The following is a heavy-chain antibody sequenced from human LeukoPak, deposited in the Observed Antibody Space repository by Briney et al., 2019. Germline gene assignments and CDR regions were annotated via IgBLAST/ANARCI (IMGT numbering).Heavy chain of an antibody. CDR2: MTPNSGNT. V-gene: IGHV1-8*03. CDR3: ARANFLRFDP. Sequence: GASVKVSCKASGYTFAIYDIHWVRQASGQGLEWMGWMTPNSGNTGYAQKFQGGVTITRNTSISTAYMELSSLRSDDTAVYYCARANFLRFDPWGQGTLVTVSS. J-gene: IGHJ5*02. CDR1: GYTFAIYD.